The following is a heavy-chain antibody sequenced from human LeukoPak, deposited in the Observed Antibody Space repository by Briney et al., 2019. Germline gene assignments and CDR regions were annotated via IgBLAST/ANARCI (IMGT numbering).Heavy chain of an antibody. Sequence: PSETLSLTCTVSGGSISSGGYYWRWLRPHPEKGLEWIGYIYYSGSTSYNPSLKSRVVISLDASDNQVSLKLRSATAADTAVYFCARTYHYDSIGYYFDSWGQGTVVTVSS. CDR3: ARTYHYDSIGYYFDS. D-gene: IGHD3-22*01. CDR2: IYYSGST. J-gene: IGHJ4*02. CDR1: GGSISSGGYY. V-gene: IGHV4-31*03.